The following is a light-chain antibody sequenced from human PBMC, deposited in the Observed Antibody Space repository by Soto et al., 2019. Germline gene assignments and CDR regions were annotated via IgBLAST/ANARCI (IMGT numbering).Light chain of an antibody. CDR1: SSDIGTYNY. CDR2: EVS. Sequence: QSALTQPASMSGSPGQSITISCTGTSSDIGTYNYVSWYQQHPGKVPKLMISEVSNRPSGVSNRFSGSKSGNAASLTISGLQAEDEADYYCSSYTSSSTFLLFGGGTKLTVL. V-gene: IGLV2-14*01. J-gene: IGLJ2*01. CDR3: SSYTSSSTFLL.